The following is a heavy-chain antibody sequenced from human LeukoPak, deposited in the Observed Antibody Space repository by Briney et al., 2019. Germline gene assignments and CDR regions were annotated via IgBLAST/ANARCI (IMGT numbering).Heavy chain of an antibody. CDR3: ARTGRYCSSTSCPKTLDY. D-gene: IGHD2-2*01. J-gene: IGHJ4*02. V-gene: IGHV4-34*01. Sequence: PSETLSLTCAVYGVSFSGYYWSWIRQPPGKGLEWIGEINHSGSTNYNPSLKSRVTISVDTSKNQFSLKLSSVTAADTAVYYCARTGRYCSSTSCPKTLDYWGQGTLVTVSS. CDR1: GVSFSGYY. CDR2: INHSGST.